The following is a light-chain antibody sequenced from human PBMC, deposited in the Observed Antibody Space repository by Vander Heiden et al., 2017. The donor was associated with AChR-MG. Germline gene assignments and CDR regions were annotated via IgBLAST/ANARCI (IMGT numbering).Light chain of an antibody. Sequence: DIQMTQSPSSLSASVGDRVTITCRASHSIYRYLHWYQQKPGIAPKLLIYAASSLQSGVPSRFSGSGSGTDFTLTISSLQPEDFATYYCQQSHTTPYTFGRGTKLEIK. J-gene: IGKJ2*01. CDR1: HSIYRY. CDR3: QQSHTTPYT. CDR2: AAS. V-gene: IGKV1-39*01.